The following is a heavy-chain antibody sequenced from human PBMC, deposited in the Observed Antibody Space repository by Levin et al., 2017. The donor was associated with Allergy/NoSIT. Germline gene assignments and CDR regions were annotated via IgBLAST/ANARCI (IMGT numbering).Heavy chain of an antibody. CDR3: AKEDGDYGDQLDAFDI. V-gene: IGHV3-23*01. CDR2: ISGSGGST. J-gene: IGHJ3*02. CDR1: GFTFSSYA. Sequence: GESLKISCAASGFTFSSYAMSWVRQAPGKGLEWVSAISGSGGSTYYADSVKGRFTISRDNSKNTLYLQMNSLRAEDTAVYYCAKEDGDYGDQLDAFDIWGQGTMVTVSS. D-gene: IGHD4-17*01.